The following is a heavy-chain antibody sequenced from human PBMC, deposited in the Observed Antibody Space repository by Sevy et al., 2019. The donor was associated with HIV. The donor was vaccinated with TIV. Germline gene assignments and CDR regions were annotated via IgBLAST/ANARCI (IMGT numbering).Heavy chain of an antibody. V-gene: IGHV1-18*01. Sequence: ASVKVSCKASGYTFTSYGISWVRQAPGQGLEWMGWISVYNGNKNYAQKVQGRVTLTTETSTSTVYMELRSLRSDDTAVYYCARGPEAWSGYYYHYYGMDVWGQGTTVTVSS. D-gene: IGHD3-3*01. CDR1: GYTFTSYG. CDR2: ISVYNGNK. CDR3: ARGPEAWSGYYYHYYGMDV. J-gene: IGHJ6*02.